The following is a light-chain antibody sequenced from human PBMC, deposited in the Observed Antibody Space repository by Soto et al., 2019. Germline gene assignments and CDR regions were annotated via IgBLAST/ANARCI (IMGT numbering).Light chain of an antibody. Sequence: DIPMTQSPSSLSASVGDRVTITCRATELIHNYLNWYQQKPGKAPKLLIHAASSLQSGVPSRFSGSRYGTDFILTISSLQPEDFATYWCQQTYSTPFTFGPGTKVVTFGPGTKVDIK. CDR3: QQTYSTPFTFGPGTKVVT. CDR2: AAS. V-gene: IGKV1-39*01. CDR1: ELIHNY. J-gene: IGKJ3*01.